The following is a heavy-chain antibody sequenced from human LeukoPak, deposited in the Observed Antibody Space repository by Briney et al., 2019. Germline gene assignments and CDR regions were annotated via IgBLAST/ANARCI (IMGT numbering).Heavy chain of an antibody. J-gene: IGHJ4*02. V-gene: IGHV3-21*01. CDR3: AVRRGIYY. CDR2: ISSSSSYI. Sequence: GGSLRLSCAASGFTFRIYAMIWVRQAPGKGLEWVSSISSSSSYIYYADSVKGRFTISRDNAKNSLYLQMNSLRAEDTAVYYCAVRRGIYYWGQGTLVTVSS. CDR1: GFTFRIYA.